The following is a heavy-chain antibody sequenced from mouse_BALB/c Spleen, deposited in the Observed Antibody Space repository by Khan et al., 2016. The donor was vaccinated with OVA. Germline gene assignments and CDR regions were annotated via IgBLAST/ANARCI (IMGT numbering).Heavy chain of an antibody. Sequence: EVQLQESGPGLVKPSQSLSLTCTVTGYSITTGYGWNWIRQFPGNQLEWMGYISYSGSTNYNPSLTSRISITRDTSKNQFFPQLNSVTTEDTATYYSARTARIKYWGQGTTLTVSS. CDR1: GYSITTGYG. D-gene: IGHD1-2*01. J-gene: IGHJ2*01. CDR2: ISYSGST. CDR3: ARTARIKY. V-gene: IGHV3-2*02.